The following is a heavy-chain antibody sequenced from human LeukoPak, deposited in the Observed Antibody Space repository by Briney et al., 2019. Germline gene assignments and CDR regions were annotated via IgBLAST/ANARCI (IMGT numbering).Heavy chain of an antibody. V-gene: IGHV4-59*01. J-gene: IGHJ4*02. CDR2: VHHSGTT. D-gene: IGHD1-1*01. CDR3: ATAGDWNDLAY. CDR1: GGSIRSDY. Sequence: SETLSLTCSVSGGSIRSDYWSWIRQPPGKGLEWIWYVHHSGTTNYNPSLKSRVTISLDTSKNQFSLRLTSVTAADTGVYYCATAGDWNDLAYWGQGTLVTVSS.